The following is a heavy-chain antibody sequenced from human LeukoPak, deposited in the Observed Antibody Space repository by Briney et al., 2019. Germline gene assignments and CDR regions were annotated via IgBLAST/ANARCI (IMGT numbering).Heavy chain of an antibody. CDR1: GFSFSNYG. CDR3: ARDLNDYGDYSSL. Sequence: GGSLRLSCAASGFSFSNYGMHWVRHTPGKGLEWVAFIRYDGSDKYYADSVKGRFTISRDNSKNTLYLQMNSLRAEDTAVYYCARDLNDYGDYSSLWGQGTLVTVSS. J-gene: IGHJ4*02. V-gene: IGHV3-30*02. CDR2: IRYDGSDK. D-gene: IGHD4-17*01.